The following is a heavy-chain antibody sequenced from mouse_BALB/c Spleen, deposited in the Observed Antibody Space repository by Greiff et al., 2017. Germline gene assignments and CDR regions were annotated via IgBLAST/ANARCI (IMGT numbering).Heavy chain of an antibody. J-gene: IGHJ2*01. CDR3: ARVGYYGLYYFDY. V-gene: IGHV1-82*01. Sequence: QVQLQQSGPELVKPGASVKISCKASGYAFSSSWMNWVKQRPGQGLEWIGRIYPGDGDTNYNGKFKGKATLTADKSSSTAYMQLSSLTSVDSAVYFCARVGYYGLYYFDYWGQGTTLTVSS. CDR1: GYAFSSSW. CDR2: IYPGDGDT. D-gene: IGHD1-1*01.